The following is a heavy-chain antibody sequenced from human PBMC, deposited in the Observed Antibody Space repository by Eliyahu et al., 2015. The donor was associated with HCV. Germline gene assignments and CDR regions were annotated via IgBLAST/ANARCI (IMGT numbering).Heavy chain of an antibody. J-gene: IGHJ4*02. CDR1: GYIFTTFG. Sequence: QVQLLQSGAEVKKPGASVKVSCKGSGYIFTTFGVSWVRQAPGQGLXWMGWISAYPGNTNYTQKFQDRITMTTDTSTSTSYMELRSLTSDDTAVYYCARDSPYCTGGSCYANVDFWGQGTLVTVSS. D-gene: IGHD2-15*01. CDR3: ARDSPYCTGGSCYANVDF. V-gene: IGHV1-18*01. CDR2: ISAYPGNT.